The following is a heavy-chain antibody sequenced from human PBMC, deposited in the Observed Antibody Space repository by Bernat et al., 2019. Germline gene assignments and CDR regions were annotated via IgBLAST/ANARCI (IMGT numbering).Heavy chain of an antibody. CDR1: GGSISSYY. CDR2: IYYSGST. Sequence: QVQLQESGPGLVKPSETLSLTCTVSGGSISSYYWSWIRQPPGKGLEWIGYIYYSGSTNYNPSLKSRVTISVDTSKNQFSLKLSSVTAADTAVYYCARVWGRYSSGWASYYYYGMDVWGQGTTVTVSS. J-gene: IGHJ6*02. V-gene: IGHV4-59*01. CDR3: ARVWGRYSSGWASYYYYGMDV. D-gene: IGHD6-19*01.